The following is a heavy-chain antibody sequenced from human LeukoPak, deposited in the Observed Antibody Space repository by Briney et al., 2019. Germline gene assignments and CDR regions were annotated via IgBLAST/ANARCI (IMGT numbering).Heavy chain of an antibody. CDR3: VRDLHALDY. CDR1: GFTFSSYS. CDR2: ITSRSSPI. Sequence: GGSLRLFCAASGFTFSSYSMNWVRQAPGKGLEWISYITSRSSPIYYADSVKGRFTISRDNAKNSLYLQMNSLRDEDTAVYYCVRDLHALDYWGRGTLVTVSS. J-gene: IGHJ4*02. V-gene: IGHV3-48*02.